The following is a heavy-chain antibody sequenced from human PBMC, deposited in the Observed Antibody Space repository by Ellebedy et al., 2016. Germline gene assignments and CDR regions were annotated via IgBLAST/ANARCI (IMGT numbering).Heavy chain of an antibody. CDR1: GGSISSYF. V-gene: IGHV4-59*01. CDR2: IFYSGST. CDR3: ARGPCGAEYFQP. Sequence: SETLSLTCTVSGGSISSYFWSWIRQPPGKGLEFIGYIFYSGSTNYNPSLKSRVTISADRSKNQFSLKLSSVTAADTAVYYCARGPCGAEYFQPWGQGTLVTVSS. D-gene: IGHD6-25*01. J-gene: IGHJ1*01.